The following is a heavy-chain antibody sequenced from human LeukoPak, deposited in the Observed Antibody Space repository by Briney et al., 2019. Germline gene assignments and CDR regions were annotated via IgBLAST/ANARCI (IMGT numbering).Heavy chain of an antibody. CDR1: GGSISSYY. J-gene: IGHJ5*02. Sequence: SETLSLTCTVSGGSISSYYWSWIRQPPGKGLEWIGYIYYSGSTNYNPSLKSRVTISVDTSKNQFSLKLSSVTAADTAVYYCARDRISRTFGELSPWGQGTLVTVSS. D-gene: IGHD3-10*01. CDR2: IYYSGST. V-gene: IGHV4-59*01. CDR3: ARDRISRTFGELSP.